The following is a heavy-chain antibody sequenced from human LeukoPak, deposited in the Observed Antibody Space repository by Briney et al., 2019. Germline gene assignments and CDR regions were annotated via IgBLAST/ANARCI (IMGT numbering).Heavy chain of an antibody. D-gene: IGHD5-18*01. CDR3: ARVAAISFFGY. J-gene: IGHJ4*02. V-gene: IGHV3-48*03. CDR1: GFTFSSYE. Sequence: GGSLRLSCAASGFTFSSYEMNWVRQAPGKGLEWVSYISSSGSTIYYADSVKGRFTISRDNAKNSLYLQMNSLRAEDTAVYYCARVAAISFFGYWGQGTRVTVSS. CDR2: ISSSGSTI.